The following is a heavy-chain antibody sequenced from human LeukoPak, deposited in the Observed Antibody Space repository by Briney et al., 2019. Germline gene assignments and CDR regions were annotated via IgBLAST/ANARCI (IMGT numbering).Heavy chain of an antibody. V-gene: IGHV4-34*01. CDR1: GGSFSGYY. CDR3: ASKYYDFWSGYSSDY. D-gene: IGHD3-3*01. J-gene: IGHJ4*02. CDR2: INHSGST. Sequence: SGTLSLTCAVYGGSFSGYYWSWIRQPPGKGLEWIGEINHSGSTNYNPSLKSRVTISVDTSKNQFSLKLSSVTAADTAVYYCASKYYDFWSGYSSDYWGQGTLVTVSS.